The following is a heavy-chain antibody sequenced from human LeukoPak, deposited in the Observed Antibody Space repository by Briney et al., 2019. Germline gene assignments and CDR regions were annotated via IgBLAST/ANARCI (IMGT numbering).Heavy chain of an antibody. J-gene: IGHJ4*02. V-gene: IGHV4-59*08. CDR2: IYYSGGT. Sequence: SETLSLTCTVSGCSISSDYWSWIRQPPGKGLEWIGYIYYSGGTTYNPSLKGRATMALDTSKNQLSLKVNSVTAADTAVYYCARRDVGSDWYLRYWGQGTLVTVSS. CDR1: GCSISSDY. D-gene: IGHD6-19*01. CDR3: ARRDVGSDWYLRY.